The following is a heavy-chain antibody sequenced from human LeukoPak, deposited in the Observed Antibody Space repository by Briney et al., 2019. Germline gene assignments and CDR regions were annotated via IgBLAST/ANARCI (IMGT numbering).Heavy chain of an antibody. D-gene: IGHD3-16*02. J-gene: IGHJ4*02. CDR1: GGPISSFS. CDR3: ARHSKNVGRYRQPFDY. V-gene: IGHV4-59*08. Sequence: SETLSLTCTVSGGPISSFSWSWIRQPPGRRLEWIGYILDSGGTHFNPFLKSRVTMSEDTSDNQISLTLNSVTEADTAVYYCARHSKNVGRYRQPFDYWGRGTLVTVTS. CDR2: ILDSGGT.